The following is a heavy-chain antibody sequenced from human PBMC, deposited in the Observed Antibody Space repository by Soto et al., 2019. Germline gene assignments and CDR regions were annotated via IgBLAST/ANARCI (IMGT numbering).Heavy chain of an antibody. V-gene: IGHV1-69*13. Sequence: ASVKVSCKASGGTFSSYAISWVRQAPGQGLEWMGGIIPIFGTANYAQKFQGRVTITADESTSTAYMELSSLRSEDTAVYYCWKRGYCSSTSCPAFDIWGQGTMVTVSS. CDR3: WKRGYCSSTSCPAFDI. D-gene: IGHD2-2*01. J-gene: IGHJ3*02. CDR2: IIPIFGTA. CDR1: GGTFSSYA.